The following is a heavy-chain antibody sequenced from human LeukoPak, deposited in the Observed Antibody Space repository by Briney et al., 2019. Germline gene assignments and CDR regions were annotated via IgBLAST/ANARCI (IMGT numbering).Heavy chain of an antibody. V-gene: IGHV3-21*01. CDR2: ISSSSYI. Sequence: GGAPRPFRSASGIHFSSYSMNWGRQAPGKGLEWVSSISSSSYIYYADSVKGRFTISRDNAKNSLYLQMNSLRAEDTAVYYCARRAVYYYYYMDVWGKGTTVTVSS. CDR1: GIHFSSYS. CDR3: ARRAVYYYYYMDV. J-gene: IGHJ6*03.